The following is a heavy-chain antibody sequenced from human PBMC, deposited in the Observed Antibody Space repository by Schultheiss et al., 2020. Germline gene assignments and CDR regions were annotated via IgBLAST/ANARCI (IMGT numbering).Heavy chain of an antibody. V-gene: IGHV4-30-2*01. D-gene: IGHD2-15*01. J-gene: IGHJ6*02. CDR2: IYHSGST. Sequence: SETRSLTCAVSGGSISSGGYSWSWIRQPPGKGLEWIGYIYHSGSTYYNPSLKSRVTISVDTSKNQFSLKLSSVTAADTAVYYCARAGYCSGGICRNYYYYAMDVWGQGTTVTVSS. CDR3: ARAGYCSGGICRNYYYYAMDV. CDR1: GGSISSGGYS.